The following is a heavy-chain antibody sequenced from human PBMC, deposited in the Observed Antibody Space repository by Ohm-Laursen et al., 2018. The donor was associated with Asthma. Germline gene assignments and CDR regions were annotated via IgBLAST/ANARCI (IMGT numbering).Heavy chain of an antibody. CDR3: ARGTFYYESTGYYFFDH. Sequence: PSETLSLTCTVSGDSISSGNNYRSWIRQHPGKGLEWIGYIYYSGITYSNPSLRSRVSISVDTSKNQFSLKLTPVTAADTAVYYCARGTFYYESTGYYFFDHWGQGTLVTVSS. CDR1: GDSISSGNNY. V-gene: IGHV4-31*03. D-gene: IGHD3-22*01. J-gene: IGHJ4*02. CDR2: IYYSGIT.